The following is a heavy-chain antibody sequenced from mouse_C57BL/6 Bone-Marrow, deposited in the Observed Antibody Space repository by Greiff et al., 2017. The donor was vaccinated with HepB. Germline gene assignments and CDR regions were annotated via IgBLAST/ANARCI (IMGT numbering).Heavy chain of an antibody. V-gene: IGHV1-50*01. D-gene: IGHD1-1*01. Sequence: QVQLQQPGAELVKPGASVKLSCKASGYTFTSYWMQWVKQRPGQGLEWIGEIDPSDSYTNYNQKFKGKATLTVDTSSSTAYMQLSSLTSEDSAVYYCAQGDYYDSSYDADWGQGTLVTVSA. CDR3: AQGDYYDSSYDAD. CDR2: IDPSDSYT. CDR1: GYTFTSYW. J-gene: IGHJ3*01.